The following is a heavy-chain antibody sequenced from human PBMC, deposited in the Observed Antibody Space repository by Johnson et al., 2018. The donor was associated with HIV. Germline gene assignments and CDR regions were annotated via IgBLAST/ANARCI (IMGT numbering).Heavy chain of an antibody. CDR2: IYSGGST. CDR3: ARYGLSYAFDI. CDR1: GFTVSSNY. J-gene: IGHJ3*02. D-gene: IGHD2-2*01. V-gene: IGHV3-66*01. Sequence: VQLVESGGGLVQPGGSLRLSCAASGFTVSSNYMSWVRQAPGKGLEWVSVIYSGGSTYYADSVKGRFTISRDNAENSLYLQMNSLRAEDTAMYYCARYGLSYAFDIWGQGTVLTVSS.